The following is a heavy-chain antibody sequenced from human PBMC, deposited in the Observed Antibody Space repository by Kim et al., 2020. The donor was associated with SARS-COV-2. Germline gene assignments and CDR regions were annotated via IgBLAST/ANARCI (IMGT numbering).Heavy chain of an antibody. CDR3: AKRADSSGYYYIFDY. V-gene: IGHV3-23*01. J-gene: IGHJ4*02. Sequence: SVKGRFTISRDNSKNTLYLQMNSLRAEDTAVYYCAKRADSSGYYYIFDYWGQGTLVTVSS. D-gene: IGHD3-22*01.